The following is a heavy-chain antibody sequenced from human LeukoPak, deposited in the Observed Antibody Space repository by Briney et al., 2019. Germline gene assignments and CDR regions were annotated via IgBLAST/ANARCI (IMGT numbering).Heavy chain of an antibody. CDR1: GGSISSYY. J-gene: IGHJ5*02. V-gene: IGHV4-59*01. CDR2: IYYSGST. D-gene: IGHD4-17*01. CDR3: ASRYGDYGNWFDP. Sequence: SETLSLTCTVSGGSISSYYWSWIRQPPGKGLEWIGYIYYSGSTNYNPSLKSRVTISVDTSKNQFSLKLSSVTAADTAVYYCASRYGDYGNWFDPWGQGTLVTVSS.